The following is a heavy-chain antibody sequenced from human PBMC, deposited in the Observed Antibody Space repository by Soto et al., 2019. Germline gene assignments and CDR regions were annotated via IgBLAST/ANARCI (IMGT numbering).Heavy chain of an antibody. Sequence: QLQLQESGPGLVKPSETLSLTCTVSGGSISSRGYYWGWIRQPPGKGLEWIGTIYYSGSTYYNPSLRSRVTTSVDTSKSQFSLKLSSVTAADTAVYYCATSNWFDPWGQGTLVTVSS. V-gene: IGHV4-39*01. CDR1: GGSISSRGYY. J-gene: IGHJ5*02. CDR3: ATSNWFDP. CDR2: IYYSGST.